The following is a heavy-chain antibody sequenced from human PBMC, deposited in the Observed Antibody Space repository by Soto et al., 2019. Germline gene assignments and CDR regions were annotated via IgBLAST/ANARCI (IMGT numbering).Heavy chain of an antibody. J-gene: IGHJ6*02. V-gene: IGHV4-61*01. CDR1: GGSVSSGSYY. CDR2: MYYSENT. CDR3: ARETMVRGRGYGMDV. Sequence: PSETLSLTCTVSGGSVSSGSYYWNWIRQPPGKGLEWIGHMYYSENTNYNPSLKSRVTISVDTSKNQFSLKLSSVTAADTAVYYCARETMVRGRGYGMDVWGQGTTVTVSS. D-gene: IGHD3-10*01.